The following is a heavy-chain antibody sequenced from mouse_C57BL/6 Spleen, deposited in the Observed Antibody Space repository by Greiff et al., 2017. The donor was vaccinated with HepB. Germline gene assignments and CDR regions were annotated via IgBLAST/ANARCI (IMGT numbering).Heavy chain of an antibody. D-gene: IGHD3-2*02. J-gene: IGHJ4*01. V-gene: IGHV14-3*01. CDR1: GFNIKNTY. CDR3: DRGGTAQASYAMDY. CDR2: IDPANGNT. Sequence: EVQLQQSVAELVRPGASVKLSCTASGFNIKNTYMHWVKQRPEQGLEWIGRIDPANGNTKYAPKFPGKATITADTSSNTYYLQLSSLTSEDTAIYDCDRGGTAQASYAMDYWGQGTSVTVSS.